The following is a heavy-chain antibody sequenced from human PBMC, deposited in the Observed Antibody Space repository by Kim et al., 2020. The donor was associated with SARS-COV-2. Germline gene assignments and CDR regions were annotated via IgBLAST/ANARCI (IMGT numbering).Heavy chain of an antibody. Sequence: SETLSLTCTVSGGSISSSSYYWGWIRQPPGKGLEWIGSIYYSGSTYYNPSLKSRVTISVDTSKNQFSLKLSSVTAADTAVYYCARWPQPHLPWFGFYYGMDVWGQGTTVTVSS. D-gene: IGHD3-10*01. CDR3: ARWPQPHLPWFGFYYGMDV. CDR1: GGSISSSSYY. CDR2: IYYSGST. V-gene: IGHV4-39*01. J-gene: IGHJ6*02.